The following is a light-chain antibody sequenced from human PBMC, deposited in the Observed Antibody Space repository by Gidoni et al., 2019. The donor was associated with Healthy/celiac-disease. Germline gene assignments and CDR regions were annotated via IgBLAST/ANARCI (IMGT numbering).Light chain of an antibody. CDR1: QSVSSY. J-gene: IGKJ4*01. CDR3: QQRSNWRLT. CDR2: DAS. Sequence: ELVLTQSPATLSLSPGERATLSFRASQSVSSYLAWYQQKPGQAPRLLIYDASNRATGIPARFSGSGSGTDFTLTISSLEPEDFAVYYCQQRSNWRLTFGGGTKVEIK. V-gene: IGKV3-11*01.